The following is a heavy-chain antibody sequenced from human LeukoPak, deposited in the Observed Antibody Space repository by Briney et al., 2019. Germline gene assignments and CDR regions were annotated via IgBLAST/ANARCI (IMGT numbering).Heavy chain of an antibody. CDR3: ARTAVLPYCTNGVCYTGLEYFQH. CDR1: GYTFTIYG. V-gene: IGHV1-18*01. J-gene: IGHJ1*01. CDR2: ISAYNGNT. D-gene: IGHD2-8*01. Sequence: ASVKVSFKASGYTFTIYGISWVRQAPGQGLEWMGWISAYNGNTNYAQKFQGRVTMTRNTSISTAYMELSSLRSEDTAVYYCARTAVLPYCTNGVCYTGLEYFQHWGQGTLVTVSS.